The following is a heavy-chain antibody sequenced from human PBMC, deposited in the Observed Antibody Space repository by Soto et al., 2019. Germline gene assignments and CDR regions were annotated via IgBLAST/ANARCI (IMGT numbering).Heavy chain of an antibody. V-gene: IGHV4-31*03. J-gene: IGHJ5*02. CDR2: IYVTGAV. CDR3: ARLRIATNNYKWFDP. Sequence: SETLSLTCSFSGAALNSGNYYWSWIRQVPGKGLEWIGHIYVTGAVDYNPSLRDRITISQDTSERQFSLNLRLVTAADTAVYYCARLRIATNNYKWFDPWGQGTLVTVSS. D-gene: IGHD2-21*01. CDR1: GAALNSGNYY.